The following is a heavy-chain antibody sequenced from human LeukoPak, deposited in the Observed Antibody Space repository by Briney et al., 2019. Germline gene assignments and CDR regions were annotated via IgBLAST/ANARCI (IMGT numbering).Heavy chain of an antibody. CDR2: INPNSGGT. CDR3: ARARMYYDILPDY. D-gene: IGHD3-9*01. V-gene: IGHV1-2*02. CDR1: GYTFTGYY. J-gene: IGHJ4*02. Sequence: GASVKVSCKASGYTFTGYYMHWVRQAPGQGLERMGWINPNSGGTNYAQKFQGRVTMTRDTSTSTAYMELSRLRSDDTAVYYCARARMYYDILPDYWGQGTLVTVSS.